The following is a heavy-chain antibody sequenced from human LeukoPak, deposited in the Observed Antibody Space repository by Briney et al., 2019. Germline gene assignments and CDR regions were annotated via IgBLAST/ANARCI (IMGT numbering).Heavy chain of an antibody. J-gene: IGHJ4*02. CDR3: ARDAFRSGYYAF. D-gene: IGHD3-22*01. Sequence: GGSLRLSCAASGFTFSNYAMSWVRQAPGKGLEWVSGISDSGGRIYYADSLKGRFTISRDNSKNTLYLQMDSLRAEDTAVYYCARDAFRSGYYAFWGQGTLVTVSS. V-gene: IGHV3-23*01. CDR2: ISDSGGRI. CDR1: GFTFSNYA.